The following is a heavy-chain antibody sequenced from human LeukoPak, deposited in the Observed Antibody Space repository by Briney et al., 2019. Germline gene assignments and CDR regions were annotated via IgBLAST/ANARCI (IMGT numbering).Heavy chain of an antibody. J-gene: IGHJ4*02. D-gene: IGHD3-10*01. Sequence: PGGSLRLSCEASGFTFSNYAMHWVRRAPGKGLEWVALISYDGSTKHYADSVKGRFTISRDNSKNTLSLQINSLRSEDTAVYYSAKDLHYYGPGSSPQYWGQGTLVTVSS. V-gene: IGHV3-30*18. CDR3: AKDLHYYGPGSSPQY. CDR2: ISYDGSTK. CDR1: GFTFSNYA.